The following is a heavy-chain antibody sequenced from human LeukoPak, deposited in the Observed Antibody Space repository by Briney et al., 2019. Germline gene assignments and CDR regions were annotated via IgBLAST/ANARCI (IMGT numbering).Heavy chain of an antibody. CDR2: IYYSGST. J-gene: IGHJ3*02. CDR3: AARSILEAGAFDI. Sequence: PSETLSLTCTVSGGSISSYYWSWIRQPPGKGLEWIGYIYYSGSTNYNPSLKSRVTISVDTSKNQFSLKLSSVTAADTAVYYCAARSILEAGAFDIWGQGTMVTVSS. D-gene: IGHD6-19*01. CDR1: GGSISSYY. V-gene: IGHV4-59*12.